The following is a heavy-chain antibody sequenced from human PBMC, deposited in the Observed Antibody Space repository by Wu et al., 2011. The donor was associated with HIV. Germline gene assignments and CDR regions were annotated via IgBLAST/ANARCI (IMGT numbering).Heavy chain of an antibody. V-gene: IGHV1-18*01. D-gene: IGHD3-10*01. J-gene: IGHJ5*02. Sequence: VQLVQSGAEVKKPGASVKVSCKASGYTFTNYGISWVRQAPGQGLEWMGWISAYNGDTNYAQKLQGRVTMTTDTSTSTAYMELRSLRSDDTAVYYCARADEDTMVRGWPNWFDPWGQGTLVTVSS. CDR2: ISAYNGDT. CDR3: ARADEDTMVRGWPNWFDP. CDR1: GYTFTNYG.